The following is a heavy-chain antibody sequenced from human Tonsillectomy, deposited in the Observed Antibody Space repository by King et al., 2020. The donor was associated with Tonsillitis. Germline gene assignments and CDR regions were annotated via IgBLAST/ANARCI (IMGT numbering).Heavy chain of an antibody. CDR3: VKDMSPGSSGFGPFDY. D-gene: IGHD6-19*01. CDR1: GVRFDDFA. J-gene: IGHJ4*02. Sequence: VQLVESGGGLVQPGRSLRLSCAASGVRFDDFAMHWVRQAPGKGLEWVSSIIWNSGSIGYADSVKGRFTISGDNAKNSLYLQMNSLRGEDTAFYYCVKDMSPGSSGFGPFDYWGQGTLVTVSS. V-gene: IGHV3-9*01. CDR2: IIWNSGSI.